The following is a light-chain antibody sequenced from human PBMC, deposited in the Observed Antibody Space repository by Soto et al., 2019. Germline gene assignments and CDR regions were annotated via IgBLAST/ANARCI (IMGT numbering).Light chain of an antibody. J-gene: IGKJ5*01. CDR2: GAS. V-gene: IGKV3-15*01. Sequence: EIVMTQSPATLSVSPGERATLSCRASQSVTSNLAWYQQKPGQAPRLLIYGASTRATGVPGRFSGSGSGTEFTLTISSLQSEDFAFYYCQHYNNWPLTFGQGTRLEIK. CDR3: QHYNNWPLT. CDR1: QSVTSN.